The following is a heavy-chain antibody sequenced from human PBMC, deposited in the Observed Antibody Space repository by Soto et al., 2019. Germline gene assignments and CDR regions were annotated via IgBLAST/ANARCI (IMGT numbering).Heavy chain of an antibody. V-gene: IGHV3-48*03. D-gene: IGHD3-3*01. J-gene: IGHJ6*02. CDR2: ISGSGTTI. CDR3: AREVTVFGVIIPTPMDV. CDR1: EVTGIGFG. Sequence: LRVRYAAAEVTGIGFGVHGVRQTTGKGLEWISYISGSGTTIYYADSVKGRFTISRDNAKKSLYLQMNSLRAEDTAVYYCAREVTVFGVIIPTPMDVWAQGATLTVPS.